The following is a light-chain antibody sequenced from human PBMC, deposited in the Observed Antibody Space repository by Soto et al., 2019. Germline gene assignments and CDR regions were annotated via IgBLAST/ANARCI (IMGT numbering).Light chain of an antibody. Sequence: EIVMTQSPATLSVSPGERATLSCRASQSVSSNLAWYQQKPGQAPRLLIYGASTRATGIPARFSGSGSGTEFTHTISSLQSEDFAIFYCQHYNNWPPWTFGQGNKVEIK. V-gene: IGKV3-15*01. CDR1: QSVSSN. CDR2: GAS. J-gene: IGKJ1*01. CDR3: QHYNNWPPWT.